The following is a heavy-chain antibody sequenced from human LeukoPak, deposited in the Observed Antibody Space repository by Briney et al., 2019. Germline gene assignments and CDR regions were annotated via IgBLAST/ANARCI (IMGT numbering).Heavy chain of an antibody. CDR1: GFTFSTCA. D-gene: IGHD6-19*01. CDR2: IINCGDIT. CDR3: AKDIEEWLVKGGGCFDY. Sequence: GGSLRLSCSASGFTFSTCAMHWVRQAPGKGLEQLSSIINCGDITQYADSMKDRFTVSRGSSKNTLYLQMNSLRAEDTAVYYCAKDIEEWLVKGGGCFDYWGQGTLVTVSS. J-gene: IGHJ4*02. V-gene: IGHV3-64*04.